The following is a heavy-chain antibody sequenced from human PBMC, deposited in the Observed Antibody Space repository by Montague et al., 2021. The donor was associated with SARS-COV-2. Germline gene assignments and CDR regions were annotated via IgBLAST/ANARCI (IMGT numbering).Heavy chain of an antibody. D-gene: IGHD6-13*01. V-gene: IGHV3-23*01. CDR1: GFTFSSYA. CDR2: ISNSDGNT. J-gene: IGHJ3*02. CDR3: AEDRQLVGDDAFDI. Sequence: SLRLSCAASGFTFSSYAMSWVRQAPGKGLEWVSTISNSDGNTYYADSVKGRFTISRDKSKNTLYLQMNSLTAEDTAVYYCAEDRQLVGDDAFDIWGQGTMVTVSS.